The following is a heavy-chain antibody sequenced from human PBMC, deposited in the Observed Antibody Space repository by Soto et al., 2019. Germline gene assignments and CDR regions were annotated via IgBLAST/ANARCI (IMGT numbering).Heavy chain of an antibody. CDR1: GFTFSGYG. D-gene: IGHD6-19*01. CDR3: AKDRVSEHNNGWPQGS. J-gene: IGHJ4*02. CDR2: ISNDGINK. Sequence: GGSLRLSCAASGFTFSGYGMHWVRQAPGKGLGWVAVISNDGINKYYGDSVKGRFTISRDNSKNTLYLQMNSLRAEDTAVYYCAKDRVSEHNNGWPQGSWGQGTQVTVSS. V-gene: IGHV3-30*18.